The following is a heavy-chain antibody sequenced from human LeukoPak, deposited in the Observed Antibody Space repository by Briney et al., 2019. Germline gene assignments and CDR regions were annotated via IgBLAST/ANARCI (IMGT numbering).Heavy chain of an antibody. Sequence: PSETLSLTCTVSGGSISSSSYYWGWIRQPPGKGLEWIGSIYYSGSTYYNPSLKSRVTISVDTSKNQFSLKLSSVTAADTAVYYCASYYDFWHPYPGYYFDYWGQGTLVTVSS. CDR1: GGSISSSSYY. CDR3: ASYYDFWHPYPGYYFDY. CDR2: IYYSGST. D-gene: IGHD3-3*01. V-gene: IGHV4-39*07. J-gene: IGHJ4*02.